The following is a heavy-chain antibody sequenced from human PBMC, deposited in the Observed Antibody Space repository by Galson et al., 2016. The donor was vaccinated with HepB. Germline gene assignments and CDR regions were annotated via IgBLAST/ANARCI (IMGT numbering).Heavy chain of an antibody. J-gene: IGHJ4*02. Sequence: LRLSCAASGFTFDDYTMHWVRQAPGKGLEWVSLINWDGGQTYYVDSVEGRFTISRDNSKNTLYLQMNSLRIEDTALYYCAKEDGSSWFFDHWGLGTRVTVSA. D-gene: IGHD6-13*01. CDR2: INWDGGQT. CDR3: AKEDGSSWFFDH. CDR1: GFTFDDYT. V-gene: IGHV3-43*01.